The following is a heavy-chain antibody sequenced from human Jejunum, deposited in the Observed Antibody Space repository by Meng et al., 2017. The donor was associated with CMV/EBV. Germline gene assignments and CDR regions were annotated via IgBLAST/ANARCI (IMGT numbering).Heavy chain of an antibody. CDR2: INTKSGGT. J-gene: IGHJ4*02. D-gene: IGHD4-11*01. CDR3: ASGGPTVSGLAVDH. CDR1: GYSCNDYY. Sequence: KASGYSCNDYYMHWVRQAPGQGLESMGWINTKSGGTNYAQKFHGRLTMTRDTSISTAYMELSSLRFDDTAVYYCASGGPTVSGLAVDHWGQGTLVTVSS. V-gene: IGHV1-2*02.